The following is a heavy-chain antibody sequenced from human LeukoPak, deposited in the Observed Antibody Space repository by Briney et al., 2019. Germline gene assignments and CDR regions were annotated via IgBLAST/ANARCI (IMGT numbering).Heavy chain of an antibody. CDR2: FYVSGST. D-gene: IGHD6-19*01. CDR3: ARGSGIAVAGNPPGGY. Sequence: PSETLSLTCTVSGVSISSGGYFWSWIRQPAGKGLEWIGRFYVSGSTNYNPSLQSRVTISVDTSKNQFSLKLSSVTAADTAVYYCARGSGIAVAGNPPGGYWGQGTLVTVSS. V-gene: IGHV4-61*02. J-gene: IGHJ4*02. CDR1: GVSISSGGYF.